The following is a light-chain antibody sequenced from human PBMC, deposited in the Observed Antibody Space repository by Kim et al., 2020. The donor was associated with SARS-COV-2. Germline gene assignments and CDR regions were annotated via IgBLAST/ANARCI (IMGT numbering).Light chain of an antibody. CDR3: LLTQADARV. CDR2: DTD. J-gene: IGLJ3*02. V-gene: IGLV7-46*01. Sequence: PGGTVTLTCVSSTGPVTGANYPYWFQQKPGRAPRTLIYDTDKKHSWTPVRFSGSLLGGKAALTLSGAQPDDEAEYYCLLTQADARVFGGGTQLTVL. CDR1: TGPVTGANY.